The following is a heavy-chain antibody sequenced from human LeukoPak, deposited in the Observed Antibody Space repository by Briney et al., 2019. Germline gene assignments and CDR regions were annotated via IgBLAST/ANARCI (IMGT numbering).Heavy chain of an antibody. D-gene: IGHD3-22*01. CDR2: INSDGSST. Sequence: PGGSLRLSCAASGFTFSSYWMHWVRHAPGKGLVWVSRINSDGSSTSYADSVKGRFTISRDNAKNTLYLQMNSLRAEDTAVYYCARDPVNYYDSSGSGFCDYWGQGTLVTVSS. CDR1: GFTFSSYW. J-gene: IGHJ4*02. CDR3: ARDPVNYYDSSGSGFCDY. V-gene: IGHV3-74*01.